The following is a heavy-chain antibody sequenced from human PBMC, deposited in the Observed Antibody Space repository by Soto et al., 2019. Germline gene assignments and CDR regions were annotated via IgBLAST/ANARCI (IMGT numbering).Heavy chain of an antibody. V-gene: IGHV4-59*08. Sequence: PSETLSLTCTVSCDSISTDYWSWIRQSPGKGLEWIGFIYYGGSTNYNPSLKSRVTISVDTPKNQFSLKLSSVTAADTAVYYCAGSGYYHNSGMDVWGQGTTVTVSS. CDR3: AGSGYYHNSGMDV. CDR2: IYYGGST. CDR1: CDSISTDY. D-gene: IGHD3-22*01. J-gene: IGHJ6*02.